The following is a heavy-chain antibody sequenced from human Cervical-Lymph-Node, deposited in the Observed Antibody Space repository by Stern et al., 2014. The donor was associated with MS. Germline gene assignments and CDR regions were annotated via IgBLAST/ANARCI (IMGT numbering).Heavy chain of an antibody. Sequence: EVQLVESGGGLVKPGRSLTLSCTASGFTFGDNPMTWFRQAPGKGLEWVGFIRTKANGGTTEFAASVKGRCTILRDDSKSIAYLQMNSLKTEDTAVYFCARDDSARPAYNYWGQGTRVTVSS. V-gene: IGHV3-49*05. CDR1: GFTFGDNP. D-gene: IGHD2-21*01. CDR3: ARDDSARPAYNY. CDR2: IRTKANGGTT. J-gene: IGHJ4*02.